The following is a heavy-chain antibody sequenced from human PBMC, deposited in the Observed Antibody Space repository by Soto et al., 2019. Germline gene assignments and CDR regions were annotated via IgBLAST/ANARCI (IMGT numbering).Heavy chain of an antibody. CDR2: ISWNSGRK. D-gene: IGHD6-19*01. Sequence: HPGGSLRLSCAASGFSFDEYAMHWVRQAPGKGLEWVSGISWNSGRKDYADFVKGRFTISRDNAKTSLYLQMNSLRTEDTALYYCAKGSTSGGTADSMDVWGQGTTVTVSS. CDR3: AKGSTSGGTADSMDV. J-gene: IGHJ6*02. CDR1: GFSFDEYA. V-gene: IGHV3-9*01.